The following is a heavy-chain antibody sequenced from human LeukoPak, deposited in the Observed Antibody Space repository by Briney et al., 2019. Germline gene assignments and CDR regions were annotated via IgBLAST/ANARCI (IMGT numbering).Heavy chain of an antibody. CDR2: IIPIFGTA. CDR1: GGTFGSYA. D-gene: IGHD2-21*02. V-gene: IGHV1-69*01. Sequence: ASVKVSCKASGGTFGSYAISWVRQAPGQGLEWMGGIIPIFGTANYAQKFQGRVTITADESTSTAYMELSSLRSEDTAVYYCARDRYCGGDCYSCCVEYFQHWGQGTLVTVSS. CDR3: ARDRYCGGDCYSCCVEYFQH. J-gene: IGHJ1*01.